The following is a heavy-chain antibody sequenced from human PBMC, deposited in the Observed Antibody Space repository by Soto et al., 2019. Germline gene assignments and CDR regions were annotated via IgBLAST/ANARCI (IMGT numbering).Heavy chain of an antibody. D-gene: IGHD6-19*01. Sequence: ASVKVSCKASGYTFTKYVMHWVRQAPGQRLEWMGWIDAGNGNTVYLQKFQGRVTITRDTSASTAYMELSSLRSEDTAVYYCARDNSGWSDYWGQGNLVTVSS. CDR3: ARDNSGWSDY. J-gene: IGHJ4*02. CDR1: GYTFTKYV. CDR2: IDAGNGNT. V-gene: IGHV1-3*01.